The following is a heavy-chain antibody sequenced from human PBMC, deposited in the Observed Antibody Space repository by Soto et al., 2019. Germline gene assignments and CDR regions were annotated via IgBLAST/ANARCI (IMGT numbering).Heavy chain of an antibody. Sequence: QVQLVQSGAEVKKPGSSVKVSCKASGGTFSSYTISWVRQAPGQGLEWMGRIIPILCIANYAQKFQGRVRISASKSTTAFSLKLSSLRSEDTAVYYCARLMSPPYWGQGTLVTVSS. V-gene: IGHV1-69*02. J-gene: IGHJ4*02. CDR2: IIPILCIA. CDR1: GGTFSSYT. CDR3: ARLMSPPY.